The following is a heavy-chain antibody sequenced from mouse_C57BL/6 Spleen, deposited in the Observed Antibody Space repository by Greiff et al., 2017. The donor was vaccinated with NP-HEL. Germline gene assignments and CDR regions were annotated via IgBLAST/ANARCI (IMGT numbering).Heavy chain of an antibody. CDR3: VREAIYYDYEWAWFAY. D-gene: IGHD2-4*01. CDR1: GFTFNTYA. CDR2: IRSKSSNYAT. Sequence: EVQGVESGGGLVQPKGSLKLSCAASGFTFNTYAMHWVHQAPGKGLEWVARIRSKSSNYATYYADSVKDRFTISRDDSQSMLYLQMNNLKTEDTAMYYCVREAIYYDYEWAWFAYWGQGTLVTVSA. V-gene: IGHV10-3*01. J-gene: IGHJ3*01.